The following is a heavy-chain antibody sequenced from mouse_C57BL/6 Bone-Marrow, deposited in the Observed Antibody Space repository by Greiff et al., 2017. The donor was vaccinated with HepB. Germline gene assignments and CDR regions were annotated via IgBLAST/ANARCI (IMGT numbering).Heavy chain of an antibody. V-gene: IGHV1-64*01. CDR1: GYTFTSYW. Sequence: VQLQQPGAELVKPGASVKLSCKASGYTFTSYWMHWVKQRPGQGLEWIGMIHPNSGSTNYNEKFKSKATLTVDKSSSTAYMQLSSLTSEDSAVYYGAREEGLPHWYFDVWGTGTTVTVSS. J-gene: IGHJ1*03. D-gene: IGHD2-2*01. CDR3: AREEGLPHWYFDV. CDR2: IHPNSGST.